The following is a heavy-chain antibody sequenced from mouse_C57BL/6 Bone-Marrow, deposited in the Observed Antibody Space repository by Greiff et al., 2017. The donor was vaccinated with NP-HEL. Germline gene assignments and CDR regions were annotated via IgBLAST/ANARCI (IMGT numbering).Heavy chain of an antibody. Sequence: QVQLKQPGAELVKPGASVKLSCKASGYTFTSYWMHWVKQRPGRGLEWIGRIDPNSGGTKYNEKFKSKATLTVDKPSSTAYMQLSSLTSEDSAVYYCARRYDYDGYYFDYWGQGTTLTVSS. V-gene: IGHV1-72*01. D-gene: IGHD2-4*01. CDR3: ARRYDYDGYYFDY. J-gene: IGHJ2*01. CDR1: GYTFTSYW. CDR2: IDPNSGGT.